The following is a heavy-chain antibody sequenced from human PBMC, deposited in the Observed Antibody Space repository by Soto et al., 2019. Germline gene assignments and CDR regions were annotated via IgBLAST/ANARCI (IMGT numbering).Heavy chain of an antibody. Sequence: QVQLVESGGGVVQPGRSLRLSCAASGFTFSSYAMHWVRQAPGKGLEWVAVISYDGSNKYYAVSVKGRFTISRDNSKNTLYLQRNSLRTQNTVVYYGLRGGLGECTGGSCHGYSFDYWGQGTVVSVSS. J-gene: IGHJ4*02. D-gene: IGHD2-15*01. CDR3: LRGGLGECTGGSCHGYSFDY. V-gene: IGHV3-30-3*01. CDR2: ISYDGSNK. CDR1: GFTFSSYA.